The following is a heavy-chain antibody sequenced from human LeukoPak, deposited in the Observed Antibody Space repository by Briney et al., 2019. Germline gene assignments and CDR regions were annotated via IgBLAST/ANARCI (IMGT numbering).Heavy chain of an antibody. CDR2: MYYSGST. CDR3: ARPYYYDSRIDP. Sequence: PSETLSLTCTVSGGSISSGDYIWSWIRRPPGKALEWIAYMYYSGSTYYNPSLKSRVTMSVDTSKNQLSLKLSSVTAADTAVYYCARPYYYDSRIDPWGQGILVTVSS. CDR1: GGSISSGDYI. D-gene: IGHD3-22*01. J-gene: IGHJ5*02. V-gene: IGHV4-30-4*01.